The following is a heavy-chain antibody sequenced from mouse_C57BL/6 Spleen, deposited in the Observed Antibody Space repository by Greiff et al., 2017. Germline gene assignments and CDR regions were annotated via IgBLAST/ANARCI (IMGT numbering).Heavy chain of an antibody. CDR2: IYPGSGST. D-gene: IGHD1-1*01. J-gene: IGHJ2*01. Sequence: QVQLQQPGAEIVKPGASVKMSCKASGYTFTSYWITWVKQRPGQGLEWIGDIYPGSGSTNFNEKLKSKDTLTVDTSSSTAYMQLSSLTSEDSCVYYCARRKFITTVVPYFDYWGQGTTLTVSS. CDR1: GYTFTSYW. V-gene: IGHV1-55*01. CDR3: ARRKFITTVVPYFDY.